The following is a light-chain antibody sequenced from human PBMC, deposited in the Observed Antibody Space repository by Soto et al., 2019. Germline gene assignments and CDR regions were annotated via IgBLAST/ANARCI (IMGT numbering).Light chain of an antibody. CDR1: SSNIGSNT. CDR3: AAWDDSLNGVL. J-gene: IGLJ2*01. V-gene: IGLV1-44*01. Sequence: QSVLTQPPSASGTPGQRVTISCSGSSSNIGSNTVHWYQQVPGTAPKLLIHNNNQRTSGVPARFYGSKSGTSASLAISGLQSEDEADYYCAAWDDSLNGVLFGGGTKLTVL. CDR2: NNN.